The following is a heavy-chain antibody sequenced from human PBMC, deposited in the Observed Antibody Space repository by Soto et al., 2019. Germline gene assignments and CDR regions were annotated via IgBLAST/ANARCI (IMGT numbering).Heavy chain of an antibody. CDR2: IYYSGST. Sequence: PSETLSLTCTVSGGSISSGGYYWSWIRQHPGKGLEWIGYIYYSGSTYYNPSLKSRVTISVDTSKNQFSLKLSSVTAADTAVYYCARVDRGPFRLRYFGIWNWFDPWGQGTLVTVSS. V-gene: IGHV4-31*03. J-gene: IGHJ5*02. D-gene: IGHD3-9*01. CDR3: ARVDRGPFRLRYFGIWNWFDP. CDR1: GGSISSGGYY.